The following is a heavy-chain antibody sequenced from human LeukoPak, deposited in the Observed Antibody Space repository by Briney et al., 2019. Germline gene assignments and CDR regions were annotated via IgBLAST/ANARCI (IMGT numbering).Heavy chain of an antibody. Sequence: GGSLRLSCAASGFTFNYYYMSWIRPAPGEGLEWISYISGSGDRIYYADSAKGRFTISRDNAKNSLYLQLNSLRAEDTAVYYCARDYAWDSYGLVLDSWGQGTLVTVSS. CDR2: ISGSGDRI. V-gene: IGHV3-11*01. D-gene: IGHD3-16*02. J-gene: IGHJ4*02. CDR3: ARDYAWDSYGLVLDS. CDR1: GFTFNYYY.